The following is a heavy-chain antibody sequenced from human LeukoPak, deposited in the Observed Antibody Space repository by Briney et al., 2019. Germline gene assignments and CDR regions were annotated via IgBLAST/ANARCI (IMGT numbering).Heavy chain of an antibody. CDR2: IYYSGST. D-gene: IGHD3-22*01. J-gene: IGHJ4*02. V-gene: IGHV4-39*07. Sequence: SETLSVTCTVSGGSIISSSYYWGRIRQPPGKGLEWIGNIYYSGSTYYNPSLKSRVTISVDTSKNQFFLKLSSVTAADTAVYYCARVLSARTPENYYDSSGYPFWGQGTLVTVSS. CDR1: GGSIISSSYY. CDR3: ARVLSARTPENYYDSSGYPF.